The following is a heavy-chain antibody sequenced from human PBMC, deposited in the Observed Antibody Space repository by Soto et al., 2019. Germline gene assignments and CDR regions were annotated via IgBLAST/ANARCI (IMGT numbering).Heavy chain of an antibody. CDR1: GFTFSSYS. J-gene: IGHJ4*02. V-gene: IGHV3-21*01. CDR2: ISSSSSYI. D-gene: IGHD2-2*03. CDR3: AREQMDVIVVPAAMGY. Sequence: GGSLRLSCAASGFTFSSYSMNWVRQAPGKGLEWVSSISSSSSYIYYADSVKGRFTISRDNAKNSLYLQMHSLRAEDTAVYYCAREQMDVIVVPAAMGYWGQGTLVNVSS.